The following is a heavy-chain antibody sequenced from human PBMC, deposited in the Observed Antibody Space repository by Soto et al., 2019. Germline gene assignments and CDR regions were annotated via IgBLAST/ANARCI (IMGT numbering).Heavy chain of an antibody. CDR3: ARDRYANTYTDY. J-gene: IGHJ4*02. D-gene: IGHD1-1*01. V-gene: IGHV6-1*01. Sequence: SRTLSLTCAMSGDSVSSNSAAWNWIRQSPSRGLEWLGRTYYRSKWYNDYAVSVKSRISINPDTSRNQFSLQLNSVTPEDTAVYFCARDRYANTYTDYCGQGTLVTVYS. CDR1: GDSVSSNSAA. CDR2: TYYRSKWYN.